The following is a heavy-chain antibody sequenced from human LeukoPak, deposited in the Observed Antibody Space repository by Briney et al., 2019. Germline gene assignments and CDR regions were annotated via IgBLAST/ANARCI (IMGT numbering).Heavy chain of an antibody. CDR3: ATVGGWTGSGSYYGWFDP. V-gene: IGHV1-24*01. D-gene: IGHD3-10*01. CDR1: GYTLTELS. J-gene: IGHJ5*02. CDR2: FDPEDGET. Sequence: ASVKVSCKVSGYTLTELSMHWVRQAPGKGLEWMGGFDPEDGETIYAQKFQCRVTMTEDTSTDTAYMELSSLRSEDTAVYYCATVGGWTGSGSYYGWFDPWGQGTLVTVSS.